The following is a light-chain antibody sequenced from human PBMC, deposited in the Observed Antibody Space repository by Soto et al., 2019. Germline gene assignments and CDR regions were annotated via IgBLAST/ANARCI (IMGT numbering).Light chain of an antibody. V-gene: IGKV3-20*01. CDR2: GAS. Sequence: EIVLTQSPSTLALSPGEKATPSCRASQSVSSSYLAWYQQKPGQAPRLLIYGASSRATGIPDRFSGSGSGTDFTLTISRLEPEDFAVYYCQQYGSTATFGQGTKV. CDR3: QQYGSTAT. J-gene: IGKJ1*01. CDR1: QSVSSSY.